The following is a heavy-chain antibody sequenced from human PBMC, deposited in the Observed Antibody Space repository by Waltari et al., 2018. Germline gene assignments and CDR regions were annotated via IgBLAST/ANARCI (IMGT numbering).Heavy chain of an antibody. Sequence: QVQLVQSGAEVKKPGASVKVSCKASGYTFTSYYMHWVRQAPGQGLEWLGIINPSGGSTSYEQKFQGRVTMTRDTSTSTVYMELSSLRSEDTAVYYCARSCLEGFGYYYYGMDVWGQGTTVTVSS. J-gene: IGHJ6*02. D-gene: IGHD1-1*01. CDR1: GYTFTSYY. V-gene: IGHV1-46*01. CDR2: INPSGGST. CDR3: ARSCLEGFGYYYYGMDV.